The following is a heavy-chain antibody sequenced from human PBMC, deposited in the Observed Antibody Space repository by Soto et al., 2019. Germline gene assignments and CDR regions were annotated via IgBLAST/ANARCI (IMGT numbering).Heavy chain of an antibody. V-gene: IGHV3-23*01. Sequence: GGSLRLSCAASAFTFSSYAMSWVRQAPGKGLEWVSGISGSGGGTYYADSVKGRFTISRDNSKNTLYLQMNSLRDEDTAVYYCAKAYCGSSSCARGYFDYWGQGTLVTVSS. D-gene: IGHD2-2*01. CDR3: AKAYCGSSSCARGYFDY. J-gene: IGHJ4*02. CDR1: AFTFSSYA. CDR2: ISGSGGGT.